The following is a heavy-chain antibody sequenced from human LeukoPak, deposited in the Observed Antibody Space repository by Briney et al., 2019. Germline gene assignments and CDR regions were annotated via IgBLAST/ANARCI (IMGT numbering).Heavy chain of an antibody. D-gene: IGHD1-26*01. CDR1: GFIFTSYS. CDR2: ISGGGGST. J-gene: IGHJ4*02. V-gene: IGHV3-23*01. Sequence: GGSLRLSCAASGFIFTSYSMNWVRQAPGKGLEWVSTISGGGGSTYYADSVKGRFTISRDNSKNTLYLQVNSLRAEDTAVYYCAKGGKWDVTPFDYWGQGTLVTVSS. CDR3: AKGGKWDVTPFDY.